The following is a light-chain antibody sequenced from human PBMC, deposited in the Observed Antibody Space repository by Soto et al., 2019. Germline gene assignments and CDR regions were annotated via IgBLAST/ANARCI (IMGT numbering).Light chain of an antibody. CDR3: SSYAGYNNFV. V-gene: IGLV2-8*01. J-gene: IGLJ1*01. Sequence: QSALTQPASVFGSPGQSITFSCTGTSSDVGGYNFVSWYQQHPGKAPKLMIYEVFKRPSGVPNRFSGSKSGNRASLTVSGLQAEDEADYYCSSYAGYNNFVFGTGTKLTVL. CDR1: SSDVGGYNF. CDR2: EVF.